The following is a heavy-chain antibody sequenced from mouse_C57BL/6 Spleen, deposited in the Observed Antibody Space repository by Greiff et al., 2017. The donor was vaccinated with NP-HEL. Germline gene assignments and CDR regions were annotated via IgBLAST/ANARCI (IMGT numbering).Heavy chain of an antibody. V-gene: IGHV1-76*01. J-gene: IGHJ2*01. CDR3: AREGGSRVDY. CDR1: GYTFTDYY. D-gene: IGHD1-1*01. Sequence: QVQLQQSGAELVRPGASVKLSCKASGYTFTDYYINWVKQRPGQGLEWIARIYPGSGNTYYNEKFKGKATLTAEKSSSTAYMQLSSLTSEDSAVYFCAREGGSRVDYWGQGTTLTVSS. CDR2: IYPGSGNT.